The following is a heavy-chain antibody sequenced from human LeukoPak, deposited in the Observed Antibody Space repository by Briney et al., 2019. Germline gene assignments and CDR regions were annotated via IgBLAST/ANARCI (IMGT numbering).Heavy chain of an antibody. J-gene: IGHJ4*02. CDR3: ARQAYCGGDCYSLDY. Sequence: PSETLSLTCTVSGGSISTYYWCWIRQPPGKGLEWIGYIYYSGSTNYNPSLKSRVTISVDTSKNQFSLKLSSVTAADTAVYYCARQAYCGGDCYSLDYWGQGTLGAVSS. V-gene: IGHV4-59*08. CDR2: IYYSGST. CDR1: GGSISTYY. D-gene: IGHD2-21*02.